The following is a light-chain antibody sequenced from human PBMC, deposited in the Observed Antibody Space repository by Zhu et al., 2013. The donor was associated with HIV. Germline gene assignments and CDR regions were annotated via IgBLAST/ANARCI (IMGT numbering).Light chain of an antibody. CDR2: GNS. CDR3: CSYAGRRTGVV. V-gene: IGLV1-40*01. Sequence: QSVLTQPPSVSGAPGQRVTISCTGSSSNIGAGYDVHWYQHLPGTAPKLLIHGNSNRPSGVPDRFSGSKSGTSASLAITGLQAEDEADYYCCSYAGRRTGVVFGGGTKLTVL. J-gene: IGLJ2*01. CDR1: SSNIGAGYD.